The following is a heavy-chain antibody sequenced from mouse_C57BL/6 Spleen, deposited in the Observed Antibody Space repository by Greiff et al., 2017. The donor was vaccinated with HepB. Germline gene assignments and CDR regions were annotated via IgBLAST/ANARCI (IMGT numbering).Heavy chain of an antibody. Sequence: EVMLVESVAELVRPGASVKLSCTASGFNIKNTYMHWVKQRPEQGLEWIGRIDPANGNTKYAPKFQGKATITADTSSNTAYLQLSSLTSEDTAIYYCARSIYYGGYFDYWGQGTTLTVSS. CDR3: ARSIYYGGYFDY. J-gene: IGHJ2*01. CDR1: GFNIKNTY. CDR2: IDPANGNT. D-gene: IGHD1-1*01. V-gene: IGHV14-3*01.